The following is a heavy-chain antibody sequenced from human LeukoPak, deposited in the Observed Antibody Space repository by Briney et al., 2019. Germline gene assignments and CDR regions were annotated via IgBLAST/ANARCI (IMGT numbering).Heavy chain of an antibody. CDR3: ASLYDGVTMVRGVIS. D-gene: IGHD3-10*01. V-gene: IGHV4-59*01. J-gene: IGHJ5*02. CDR1: GGSISSYY. CDR2: IYYSGST. Sequence: PSETLSLTCTVSGGSISSYYWSWIRQPPGKGLEWIGYIYYSGSTNYNPSLKSRVTISVDTSKNQFSLKLSSVTAADTAVYYCASLYDGVTMVRGVISWGQGTLVTVSS.